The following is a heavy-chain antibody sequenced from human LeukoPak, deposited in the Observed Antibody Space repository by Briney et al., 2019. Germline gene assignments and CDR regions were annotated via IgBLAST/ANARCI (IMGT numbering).Heavy chain of an antibody. V-gene: IGHV3-43*02. D-gene: IGHD6-13*01. CDR1: GFTFDDYA. J-gene: IGHJ5*02. CDR3: AKDGSSWEYNWFDP. Sequence: GGSLRLSCAASGFTFDDYAMHWVRQAPGKGLEWVSLISGDGGSTYYADSVKGRFTISRDNSKNSLYLQTNSLRTEDTALYYCAKDGSSWEYNWFDPWGQGTLVTVSS. CDR2: ISGDGGST.